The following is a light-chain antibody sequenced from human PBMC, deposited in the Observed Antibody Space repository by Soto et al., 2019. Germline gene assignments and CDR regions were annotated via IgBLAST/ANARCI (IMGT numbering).Light chain of an antibody. CDR1: QSVSGN. CDR3: QQYNDWPPLT. V-gene: IGKV3-15*01. CDR2: GAS. Sequence: EIVMTQSPATLSVSPGERATLSCRASQSVSGNLAWSQQKPGQAPRLLIYGASTRATGIPARFSGSGSGTEFTLTITSLHSENFAVYDGQQYNDWPPLTFGGGTKVEIK. J-gene: IGKJ4*01.